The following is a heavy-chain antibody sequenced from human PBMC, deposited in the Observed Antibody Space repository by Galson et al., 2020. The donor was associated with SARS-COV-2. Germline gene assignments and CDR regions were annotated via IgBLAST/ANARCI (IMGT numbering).Heavy chain of an antibody. J-gene: IGHJ3*02. Sequence: SVKVSCKASGFTFTSSAVQLVRQARGQRLEWLGWNVVDRGNTNYAQKFQERVTITKDMSTSIAYMELSSLRSEDTAVYYCAAPDCSSTSCNDAFDIWGRGTMVTVSS. CDR1: GFTFTSSA. CDR2: NVVDRGNT. V-gene: IGHV1-58*01. CDR3: AAPDCSSTSCNDAFDI. D-gene: IGHD2-2*01.